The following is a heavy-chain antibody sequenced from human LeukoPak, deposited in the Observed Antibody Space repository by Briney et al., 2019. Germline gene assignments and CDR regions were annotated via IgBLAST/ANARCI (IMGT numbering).Heavy chain of an antibody. CDR2: IYHSGST. V-gene: IGHV4-4*02. D-gene: IGHD6-13*01. CDR3: ARDWVAAAGRGYFDY. J-gene: IGHJ4*02. Sequence: SWFRQAPGKGPEWIGEIYHSGSTNYNPSLKSRVTISVDKSKNQFSLKLSSVTAADTAVYYCARDWVAAAGRGYFDYWGQGTLVTVSS.